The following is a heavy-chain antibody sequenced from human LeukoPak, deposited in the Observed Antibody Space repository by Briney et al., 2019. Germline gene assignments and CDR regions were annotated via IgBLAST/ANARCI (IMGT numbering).Heavy chain of an antibody. V-gene: IGHV3-7*03. Sequence: GGSLRLSCAASGFTFSSYWMSWVRQAPGKGLEWVANIKQDGSEKYYVDSVKGRFTISRDNSKNTLYLQMNSLRAEDTAVYYCAKGKRGYSYGATVEYWGQGTLVTVSS. CDR1: GFTFSSYW. J-gene: IGHJ4*02. CDR2: IKQDGSEK. D-gene: IGHD5-18*01. CDR3: AKGKRGYSYGATVEY.